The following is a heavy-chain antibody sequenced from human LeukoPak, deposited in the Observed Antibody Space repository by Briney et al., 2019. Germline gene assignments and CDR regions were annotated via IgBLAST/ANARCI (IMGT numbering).Heavy chain of an antibody. D-gene: IGHD6-13*01. Sequence: PGGSLRLSCAASGFTFSSYWMGWVRQAPGKGLEWVASIQQGGSHKYYMDSVEGRFTISRDNAKNSLFLQMNSLRAEDTAVYYCARAPIDSNSWYHAFDIWGQGIMVTVSS. CDR2: IQQGGSHK. J-gene: IGHJ3*02. CDR1: GFTFSSYW. V-gene: IGHV3-7*01. CDR3: ARAPIDSNSWYHAFDI.